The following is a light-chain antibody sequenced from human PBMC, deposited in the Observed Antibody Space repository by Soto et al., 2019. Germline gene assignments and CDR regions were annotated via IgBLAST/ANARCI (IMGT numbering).Light chain of an antibody. Sequence: QSALTQPASVSGSPGQSITISCTGTSSDVGGYNYVSWYQQHPGKAPKLMIYEVSNRPSGVSNRFSGSKSGNTASLTISGLQAEDEADYYCRSYTRSSTRVFGVGTQLTVL. CDR1: SSDVGGYNY. J-gene: IGLJ3*02. V-gene: IGLV2-14*01. CDR3: RSYTRSSTRV. CDR2: EVS.